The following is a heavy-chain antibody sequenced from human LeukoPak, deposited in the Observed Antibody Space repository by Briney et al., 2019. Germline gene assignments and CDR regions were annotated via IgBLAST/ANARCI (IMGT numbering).Heavy chain of an antibody. CDR2: IYYSGST. J-gene: IGHJ3*02. D-gene: IGHD5-18*01. CDR3: ARGIQLWYPGAFDI. V-gene: IGHV4-59*12. CDR1: DDSITMYY. Sequence: SETLSLTCSVSDDSITMYYWTWIRQPPGKGLEWIGYIYYSGSTNYNPSLKSRVTILVDTSKNQFSLKLSSVTAADTAVYYCARGIQLWYPGAFDIWGQGTMVTVSS.